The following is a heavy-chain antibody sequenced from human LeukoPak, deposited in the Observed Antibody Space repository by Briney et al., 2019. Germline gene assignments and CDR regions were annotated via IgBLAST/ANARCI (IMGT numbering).Heavy chain of an antibody. Sequence: GGSLRLSCTASGFTFGDYAMSWVRQAPGKGLEWVGFIRSKAYGGTTEYAASVKGRFTISRDDSKSIAYLQMNSLKTEDTAVYYRTRARIQLWSDAFDIWGQGTMVTVSS. CDR3: TRARIQLWSDAFDI. V-gene: IGHV3-49*04. J-gene: IGHJ3*02. CDR2: IRSKAYGGTT. D-gene: IGHD5-18*01. CDR1: GFTFGDYA.